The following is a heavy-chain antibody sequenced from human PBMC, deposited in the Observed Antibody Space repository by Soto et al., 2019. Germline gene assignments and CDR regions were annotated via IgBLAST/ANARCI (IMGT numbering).Heavy chain of an antibody. CDR1: GYSISSYD. J-gene: IGHJ5*02. V-gene: IGHV1-8*01. CDR3: ARDSGPVMDWFGP. D-gene: IGHD3-16*01. CDR2: MNPKSGQR. Sequence: ASVKLSCTASGYSISSYDINWGGQASGQGLEWMGWMNPKSGQRAYTPRFQGRVTMTANTSINTAYMEWSSLRAEDTAVYYWARDSGPVMDWFGPWCQGTLVTLSS.